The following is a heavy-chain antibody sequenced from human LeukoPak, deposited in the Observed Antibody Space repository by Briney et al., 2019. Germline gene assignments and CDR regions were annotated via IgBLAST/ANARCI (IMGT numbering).Heavy chain of an antibody. CDR2: INPSGGNT. D-gene: IGHD2-2*01. CDR1: GYTFTSYY. V-gene: IGHV1-46*01. CDR3: ARAVGDCSSTSCPNWFDP. J-gene: IGHJ5*02. Sequence: ASVKVSCKASGYTFTSYYMHWVRQAPGQGLEWMGIINPSGGNTNYAQKLQGRVTMTTDTSTSTAYMELRSLRSDDTAVYYCARAVGDCSSTSCPNWFDPWGQGTLVTVSS.